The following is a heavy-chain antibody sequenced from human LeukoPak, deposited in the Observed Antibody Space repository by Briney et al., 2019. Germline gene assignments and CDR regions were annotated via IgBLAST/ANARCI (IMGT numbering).Heavy chain of an antibody. J-gene: IGHJ4*02. D-gene: IGHD3-10*01. CDR1: GFTFTKFA. CDR3: AKGSSGSYYPYYFDN. V-gene: IGHV3-23*01. Sequence: GGSLRLSCAASGFTFTKFAMSWVRQAPGKGLEWVSAISGSGGSTYYADSVKGRFTISRDNSKNTVYLQMHSLRDEDTAVYYCAKGSSGSYYPYYFDNWGQGTLVTVSS. CDR2: ISGSGGST.